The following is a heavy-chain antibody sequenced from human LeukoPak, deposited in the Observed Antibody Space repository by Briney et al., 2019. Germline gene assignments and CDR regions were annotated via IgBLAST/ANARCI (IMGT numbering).Heavy chain of an antibody. Sequence: GGSLRLSCVASGVTLSNYAMSWARQAPGKGLEWVSGISSSGSGGNTYYADSVKGRFTISRDNSKNTLYLQMNSLRAEDTAVYYCARDTTYYDFWSGYHTSAPWYWGQGTLVIVSS. CDR1: GVTLSNYA. CDR3: ARDTTYYDFWSGYHTSAPWY. CDR2: ISSSGSGGNT. J-gene: IGHJ4*02. D-gene: IGHD3-3*01. V-gene: IGHV3-23*01.